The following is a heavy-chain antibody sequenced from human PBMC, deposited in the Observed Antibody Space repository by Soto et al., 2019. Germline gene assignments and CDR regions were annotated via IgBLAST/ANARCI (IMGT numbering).Heavy chain of an antibody. V-gene: IGHV4-30-2*01. D-gene: IGHD2-15*01. CDR1: GGSISSGDYS. CDR2: IYHSGST. J-gene: IGHJ5*02. CDR3: ARGGPVGIVAVAATYGDNWFDP. Sequence: QLQLQESGSGLVKPSQTLSLTCAVSGGSISSGDYSWSWIRQPPGKGLEWIGYIYHSGSTYYNPSLKSRVTISVDRSKNQFSLKLSSVTAADTAVYYCARGGPVGIVAVAATYGDNWFDPWGQGTLVTVSS.